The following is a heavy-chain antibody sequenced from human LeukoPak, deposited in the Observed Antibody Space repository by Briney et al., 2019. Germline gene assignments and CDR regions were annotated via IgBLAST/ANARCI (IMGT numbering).Heavy chain of an antibody. D-gene: IGHD6-19*01. V-gene: IGHV3-23*01. CDR3: ARDSSGWYRRPYYFDY. Sequence: GGSLRLSCAASGFTFSSYAMSWVRQAPGKGLEWVSVISDSGGSTYYADSVKGRFTISRDNSKNTLYLQMNSLRAEDTAVYYCARDSSGWYRRPYYFDYWGQGTLVTVSS. J-gene: IGHJ4*02. CDR2: ISDSGGST. CDR1: GFTFSSYA.